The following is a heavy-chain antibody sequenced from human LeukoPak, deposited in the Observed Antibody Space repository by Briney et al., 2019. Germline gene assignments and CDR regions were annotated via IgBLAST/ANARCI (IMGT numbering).Heavy chain of an antibody. CDR3: ARHYRQVVAAAGTAYYFDY. CDR2: IYYSGST. V-gene: IGHV4-39*01. J-gene: IGHJ4*02. D-gene: IGHD6-13*01. Sequence: PSETLSLTCTVSGGSISSSSYYWGWIRQPPGKGLEWIGSIYYSGSTYYNPSLKSRVTISVDTSKNQFSLKLSSVTAADTAVYYCARHYRQVVAAAGTAYYFDYWGQGTLVTVSS. CDR1: GGSISSSSYY.